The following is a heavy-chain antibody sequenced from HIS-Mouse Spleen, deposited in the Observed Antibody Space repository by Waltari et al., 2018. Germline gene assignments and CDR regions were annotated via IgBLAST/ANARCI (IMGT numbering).Heavy chain of an antibody. D-gene: IGHD3-10*01. J-gene: IGHJ4*02. Sequence: QVKLVESGGGVVQPGRSLRLSGAASGFTFSSYALHGVRQAPGKGLRWVAVISYDGRNKYYADSVKGRFTISRDNSKNTLYLQMNSRRAEDTAVYYCARVTGGGYWGQGTLVTVSS. CDR2: ISYDGRNK. CDR1: GFTFSSYA. V-gene: IGHV3-30*04. CDR3: ARVTGGGY.